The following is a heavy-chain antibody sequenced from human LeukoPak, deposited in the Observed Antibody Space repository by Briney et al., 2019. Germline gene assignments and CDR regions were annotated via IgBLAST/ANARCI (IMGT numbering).Heavy chain of an antibody. Sequence: ASVKVSCKASGYTFTSYGISWVRQAPGQGLEWMGWISAYNGNTNYAQKLQGRVTMTTDTSTSTAYMELRSLRSDDTAVYYCAREWGFGCCSSTSCPNYMDVWGQGTTVTVSS. J-gene: IGHJ6*02. V-gene: IGHV1-18*01. CDR2: ISAYNGNT. CDR1: GYTFTSYG. CDR3: AREWGFGCCSSTSCPNYMDV. D-gene: IGHD2-2*01.